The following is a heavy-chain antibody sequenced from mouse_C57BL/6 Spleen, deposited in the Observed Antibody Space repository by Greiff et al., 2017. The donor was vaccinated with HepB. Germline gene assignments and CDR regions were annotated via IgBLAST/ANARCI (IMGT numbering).Heavy chain of an antibody. J-gene: IGHJ4*01. Sequence: EVNVVESGGDLVKPGGSLKLSCAASGFTFSSYGMSWVRQTPDKRLEWVATISSGGSYTYYPDSVKGRFTISRDNAKNTLYLQMSSLKSEDTAMYYCARQGYAMDYWGQGTSVTVSS. CDR3: ARQGYAMDY. CDR2: ISSGGSYT. CDR1: GFTFSSYG. V-gene: IGHV5-6*01.